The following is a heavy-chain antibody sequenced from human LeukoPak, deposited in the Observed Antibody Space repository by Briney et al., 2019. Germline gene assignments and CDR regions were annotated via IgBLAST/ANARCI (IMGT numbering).Heavy chain of an antibody. Sequence: PSETLSLTCAVSGGSIRNDYWSWIRQPPGKGLEWITYINYSGSTNYNPSLESRVTISVDTSKNLFSLKFTSVTAADTAVYYCARAGQFISARPITFDYWGQGSLVTVSS. V-gene: IGHV4-59*08. CDR2: INYSGST. CDR1: GGSIRNDY. CDR3: ARAGQFISARPITFDY. J-gene: IGHJ4*02. D-gene: IGHD6-6*01.